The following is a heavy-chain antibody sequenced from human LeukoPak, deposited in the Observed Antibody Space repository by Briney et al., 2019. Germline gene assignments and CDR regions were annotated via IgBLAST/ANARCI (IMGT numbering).Heavy chain of an antibody. CDR2: ISPNSGGT. CDR3: ARVLFWSGYSVSLGY. D-gene: IGHD3-3*01. V-gene: IGHV1-2*02. CDR1: GYTFTGDY. Sequence: GASVKVSCKASGYTFTGDYMHWVRQAPGQGLEWMGWISPNSGGTNYAQKFQGRVTMTRDTSISTAYVELSRLRSDDTAVYYCARVLFWSGYSVSLGYWGQGTLVTVSS. J-gene: IGHJ4*02.